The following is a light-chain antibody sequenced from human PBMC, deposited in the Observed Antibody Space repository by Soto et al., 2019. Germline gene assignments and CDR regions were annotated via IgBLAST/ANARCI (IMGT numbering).Light chain of an antibody. V-gene: IGKV1-9*01. Sequence: IQLTQSPSSLSASVEDRVTITCRASQGISSYLAWYQQNPGKAPKLLIYAASTLQSGVPSRFSVSGSGTDFTLTISSLQPEDFATYYCQQLNSYPTFGPGTKVDSK. CDR2: AAS. CDR1: QGISSY. J-gene: IGKJ3*01. CDR3: QQLNSYPT.